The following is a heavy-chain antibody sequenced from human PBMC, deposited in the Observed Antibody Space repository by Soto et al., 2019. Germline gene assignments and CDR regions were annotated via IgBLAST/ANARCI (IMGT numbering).Heavy chain of an antibody. V-gene: IGHV4-38-2*02. Sequence: SATLSLTCTVSGSPISSGSYWAWIRQPPGKGPEWIASIYHGGTTFYNPSLKSRITISVDTSNNQFSLKLTSVTAADTAVYYCARVHVMVVAGSTFDYWGHGTLVTVS. CDR1: GSPISSGSY. CDR2: IYHGGTT. J-gene: IGHJ4*01. D-gene: IGHD6-19*01. CDR3: ARVHVMVVAGSTFDY.